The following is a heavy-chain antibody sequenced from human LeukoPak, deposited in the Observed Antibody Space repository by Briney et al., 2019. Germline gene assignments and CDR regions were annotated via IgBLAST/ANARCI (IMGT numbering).Heavy chain of an antibody. D-gene: IGHD2-21*02. CDR1: GYTLTELS. Sequence: ASVKVSCKVSGYTLTELSMHWVRQAPGKGLEWMGGFDPEDGETIYAQKFQGRVTITADESTSTAYMELSSLRAEDTAVYYCARDLAVVATATNPGFWGQGTLVTVSS. V-gene: IGHV1-24*01. J-gene: IGHJ4*02. CDR3: ARDLAVVATATNPGF. CDR2: FDPEDGET.